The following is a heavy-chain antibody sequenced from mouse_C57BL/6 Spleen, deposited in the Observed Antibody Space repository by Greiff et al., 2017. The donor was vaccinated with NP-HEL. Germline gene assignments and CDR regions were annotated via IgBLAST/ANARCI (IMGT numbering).Heavy chain of an antibody. D-gene: IGHD1-1*01. CDR2: FDPETGGT. CDR3: TPTVVAYYFDY. CDR1: GYTFTDYE. V-gene: IGHV1-15*01. Sequence: QVQLQQSGAELVRPGASVTLSCKASGYTFTDYEMHWVKQTPVHGLEWIGAFDPETGGTAYNQKFKGKAILTADKSSSTAYMELRSLTSEDSAVYYCTPTVVAYYFDYWGQGTTLTVSS. J-gene: IGHJ2*01.